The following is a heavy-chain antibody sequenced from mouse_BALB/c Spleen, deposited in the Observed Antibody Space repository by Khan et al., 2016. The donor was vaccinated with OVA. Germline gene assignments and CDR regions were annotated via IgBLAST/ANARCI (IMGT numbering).Heavy chain of an antibody. V-gene: IGHV1-4*01. J-gene: IGHJ3*01. D-gene: IGHD2-14*01. Sequence: QVRLQQSGAELARPGASVKMSCKASGYTITSYTIHWIKQRPGQGLEWIGYINPSSGYTNYNQKFKDKATLTADKSSTTAYMQLSSLTSDDSAVYYCARDGAYYRNDGWFAYWGQGTLVTVSA. CDR2: INPSSGYT. CDR3: ARDGAYYRNDGWFAY. CDR1: GYTITSYT.